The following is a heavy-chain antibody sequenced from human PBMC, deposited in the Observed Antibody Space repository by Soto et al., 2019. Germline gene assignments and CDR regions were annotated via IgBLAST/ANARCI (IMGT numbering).Heavy chain of an antibody. CDR1: GFTFRKDA. V-gene: IGHV3-23*01. Sequence: GGSLRLSCAAAGFTFRKDAMTWLRQAPGQGLEYVSSITASGSATFYAASVRGRFAISRDNAKSTLYLQMNSLRAEDTALYYCAKGVADRGIDSWGQGTLVTVSS. CDR3: AKGVADRGIDS. CDR2: ITASGSAT. J-gene: IGHJ4*02.